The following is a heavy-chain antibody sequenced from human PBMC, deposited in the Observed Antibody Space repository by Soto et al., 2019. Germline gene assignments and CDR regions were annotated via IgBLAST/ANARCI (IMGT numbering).Heavy chain of an antibody. J-gene: IGHJ6*02. CDR3: ARERDTAMVNFMDV. CDR1: GDSVSSNSAA. D-gene: IGHD5-18*01. Sequence: LSQTLSLTCAISGDSVSSNSAAWNWIRQSPSRGLEWLGKTYYRSKWDNDYAESVLSRITISPDTSKNLFSLQLSSVTPEDTAVYFCARERDTAMVNFMDVWGQGTTVTVSS. V-gene: IGHV6-1*01. CDR2: TYYRSKWDN.